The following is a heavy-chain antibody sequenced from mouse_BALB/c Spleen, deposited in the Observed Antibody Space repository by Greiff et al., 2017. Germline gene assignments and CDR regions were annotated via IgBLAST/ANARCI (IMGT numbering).Heavy chain of an antibody. Sequence: EVQLVESGPGLVKPSQSLSLTCSVTGYSITSGYYWNWIRQFPGNKLEWMGYISYDGSNNYNPSLKNRISITRDTSKNQFFLKLNSVTTEDTATYYCARDYYGSPWFAYWGQGTLVTVSA. D-gene: IGHD1-1*01. CDR1: GYSITSGYY. V-gene: IGHV3-6*02. J-gene: IGHJ3*01. CDR3: ARDYYGSPWFAY. CDR2: ISYDGSN.